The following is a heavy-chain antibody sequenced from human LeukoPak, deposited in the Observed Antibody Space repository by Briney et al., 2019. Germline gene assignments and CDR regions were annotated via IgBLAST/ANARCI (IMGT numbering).Heavy chain of an antibody. V-gene: IGHV3-7*01. CDR2: IKQDGSEK. J-gene: IGHJ4*02. D-gene: IGHD3-22*01. CDR1: GFTFSSYW. Sequence: QPGGSLRLSCAASGFTFSSYWMSWVRQAPGKGLEWVANIKQDGSEKYYVDSVKGRFTISRDNAKNSLYLQMNSLRAEDTAVYYWGRGGGVYYDSGGSFDYGGRGTRVTASS. CDR3: GRGGGVYYDSGGSFDY.